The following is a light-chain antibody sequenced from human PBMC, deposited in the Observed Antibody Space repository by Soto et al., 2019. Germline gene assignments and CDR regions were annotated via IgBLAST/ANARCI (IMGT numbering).Light chain of an antibody. CDR1: QRVSSRY. CDR3: QQYGSSPPSST. V-gene: IGKV3-20*01. Sequence: EVVLTQSPGTLSLFPGERATLSGIARQRVSSRYLAWYQQKPGQAPRLLIYGASSRATGIPDRFSGRGSGTDFTLTISRLEPEDFAVYYCQQYGSSPPSSTFGQGTRLEIK. J-gene: IGKJ5*01. CDR2: GAS.